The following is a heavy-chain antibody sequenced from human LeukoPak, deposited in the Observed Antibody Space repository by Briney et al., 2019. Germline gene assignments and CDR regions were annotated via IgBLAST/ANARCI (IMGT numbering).Heavy chain of an antibody. V-gene: IGHV3-48*03. CDR2: ISSSGSTI. Sequence: PGGSLRLSCAASGFTFSSYEMNWVRQAPGKGLEWVSYISSSGSTIYYADSVKGRFTISRDNAKNSLYLQMNSLRAEDTAVYYCARFSRLGELSFSPYYFDYWGQGTLVTVSS. J-gene: IGHJ4*02. CDR1: GFTFSSYE. CDR3: ARFSRLGELSFSPYYFDY. D-gene: IGHD3-16*02.